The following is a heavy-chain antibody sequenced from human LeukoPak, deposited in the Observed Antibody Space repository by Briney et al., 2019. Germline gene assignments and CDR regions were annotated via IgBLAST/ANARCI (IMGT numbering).Heavy chain of an antibody. V-gene: IGHV1-2*02. J-gene: IGHJ4*02. D-gene: IGHD6-19*01. CDR3: ASSSGPFDFDY. Sequence: GASVKVSCKASGYTFTGYYMHWVRQAPGQGLEWMGWINPNSGGTSYAQKFQGRVTMTRDTSISTAYMELSRLRSDDTAVYYCASSSGPFDFDYWGQGTLVTVSS. CDR2: INPNSGGT. CDR1: GYTFTGYY.